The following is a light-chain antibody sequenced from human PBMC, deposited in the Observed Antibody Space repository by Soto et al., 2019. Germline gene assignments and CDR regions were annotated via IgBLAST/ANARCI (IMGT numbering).Light chain of an antibody. CDR3: QKYDSAPRT. Sequence: DIQMTQSPSTLSASVGDRVTVTCRASQSISSWLAWYQQKPGKAPKLLIYDASSLESGVPSRFSSSGSGTEFTLTISSLQPDDFATYYCQKYDSAPRTFGQGTKVEIK. CDR1: QSISSW. V-gene: IGKV1-5*01. CDR2: DAS. J-gene: IGKJ1*01.